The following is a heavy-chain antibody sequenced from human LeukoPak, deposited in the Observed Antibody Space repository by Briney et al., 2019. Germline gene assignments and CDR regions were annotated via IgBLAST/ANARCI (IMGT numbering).Heavy chain of an antibody. J-gene: IGHJ6*02. Sequence: GGSLRLSCAASGFTFSSYSMNWVRQAPGKGLEWVAVISFDGSNKYYADSVKGRFTISRDNSKNTLYLQVNSLRAEDTAVYYCARDYGAYVSYYYAMDVWGQGTTVTVSS. CDR3: ARDYGAYVSYYYAMDV. V-gene: IGHV3-30*03. CDR2: ISFDGSNK. CDR1: GFTFSSYS. D-gene: IGHD4-17*01.